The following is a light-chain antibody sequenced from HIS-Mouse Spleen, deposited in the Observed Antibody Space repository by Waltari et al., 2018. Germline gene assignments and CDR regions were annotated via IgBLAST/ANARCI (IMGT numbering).Light chain of an antibody. V-gene: IGLV2-14*03. CDR3: SSYTSSSTEV. CDR2: DVS. J-gene: IGLJ2*01. CDR1: SSDVGGYNY. Sequence: QSALTQPASVSGSPGQSITISCTGTSSDVGGYNYVSWYQQHPGKAPKLMIYDVSNRPSGVSNRVSGSKSGHTASLTISGLQAEDEADYYCSSYTSSSTEVFGGGTKLTVL.